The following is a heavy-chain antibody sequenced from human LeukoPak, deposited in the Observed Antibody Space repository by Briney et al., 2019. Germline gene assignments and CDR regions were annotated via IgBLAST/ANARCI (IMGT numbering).Heavy chain of an antibody. J-gene: IGHJ4*02. V-gene: IGHV3-48*01. Sequence: GGSLRLSCADSGFTFSSYRMNWVREAPGKGLEWGSYISSSGSSIYYAESVKGRFTISRDNAKNSLYLQMNSLRAEDTAVYYCARVGGIAAGGTIRSDYWGQGTLVTVSS. CDR1: GFTFSSYR. CDR3: ARVGGIAAGGTIRSDY. CDR2: ISSSGSSI. D-gene: IGHD6-13*01.